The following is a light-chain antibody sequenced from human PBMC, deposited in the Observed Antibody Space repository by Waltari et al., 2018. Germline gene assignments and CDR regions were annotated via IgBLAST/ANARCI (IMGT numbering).Light chain of an antibody. CDR3: SAWDSSLSGYV. Sequence: QAGLTQPPSVSKDLRQTATLSCTGNRNNIGNQGAAWLQHHQGHPPKLLSYRNNNRRSGISERFSAYRSGNTAFLTITGLQPEDEADYYCSAWDSSLSGYVFGTGTRVTVL. CDR2: RNN. J-gene: IGLJ1*01. V-gene: IGLV10-54*04. CDR1: RNNIGNQG.